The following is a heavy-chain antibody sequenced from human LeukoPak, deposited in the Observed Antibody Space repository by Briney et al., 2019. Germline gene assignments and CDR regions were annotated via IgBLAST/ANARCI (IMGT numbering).Heavy chain of an antibody. CDR2: ISSSSSTI. D-gene: IGHD3-10*01. Sequence: GGSLRLSCAASGFTFSSYSMNWVRQAPGKGLQLVSYISSSSSTIYYADSVKGRFTISRDNAKNSLYLQMNSLRAEDTAVYYCARDSVPLLLWFGELYYYFDYWGQGTLVAVSS. CDR1: GFTFSSYS. CDR3: ARDSVPLLLWFGELYYYFDY. J-gene: IGHJ4*02. V-gene: IGHV3-48*01.